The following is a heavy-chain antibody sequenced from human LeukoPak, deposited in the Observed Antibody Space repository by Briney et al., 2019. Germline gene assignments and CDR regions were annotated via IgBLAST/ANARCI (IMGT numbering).Heavy chain of an antibody. Sequence: PGGSLRLSCAASGFTFSSFATSWVRQAPGKGLEWVSGISASGGSTYYADPVKGRFTISRDNSKNTLYLQMNSLRAEDTAVYYCAKGFYDNSASGVFDIWGQGTMVTVSS. CDR3: AKGFYDNSASGVFDI. D-gene: IGHD3-22*01. CDR1: GFTFSSFA. J-gene: IGHJ3*02. CDR2: ISASGGST. V-gene: IGHV3-23*01.